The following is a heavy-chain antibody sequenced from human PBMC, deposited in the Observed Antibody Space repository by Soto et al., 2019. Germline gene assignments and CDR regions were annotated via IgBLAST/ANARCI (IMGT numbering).Heavy chain of an antibody. V-gene: IGHV4-38-2*01. D-gene: IGHD2-2*01. Sequence: SETLSLTCDVFGSSINTEYYWGWIRQPPGKGLEWIGSMFHSGSTHYNPSLKSRVTMSVDTSKNQFSLRLSSVTASDTAVYYCARGHIVVVPTVGWFDPWGQGTLVTVSS. J-gene: IGHJ5*02. CDR1: GSSINTEYY. CDR3: ARGHIVVVPTVGWFDP. CDR2: MFHSGST.